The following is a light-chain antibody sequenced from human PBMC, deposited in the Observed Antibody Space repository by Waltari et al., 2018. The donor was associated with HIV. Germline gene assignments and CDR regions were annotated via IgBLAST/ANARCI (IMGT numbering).Light chain of an antibody. CDR1: TSYFGDSAS. J-gene: IGLJ2*01. V-gene: IGLV2-14*03. CDR3: CSHSTTGSLV. CDR2: DVT. Sequence: QSALTQPASVSGSPGQSITPSCTGPTSYFGDSASVSWFHQFPNKAPHLILYDVTRRPTGVSNRFSGSKSGDTASLIISGLLPEDEADYYCCSHSTTGSLVFGGGTKLTVL.